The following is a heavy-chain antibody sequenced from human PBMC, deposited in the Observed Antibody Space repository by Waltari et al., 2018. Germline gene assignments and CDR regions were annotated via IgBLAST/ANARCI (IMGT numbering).Heavy chain of an antibody. V-gene: IGHV3-66*02. Sequence: EVQLLESGGGLVQPGGSLRLSCAASGFTFSRYSMNWLRQAPGKGLEWVSMIDSGCATNYAASVKGRFIISRDNARNTVDFLLNSMRLADSAILYCARATATGATHKYWGQGTLVTVSS. D-gene: IGHD1-26*01. J-gene: IGHJ4*02. CDR2: IDSGCAT. CDR1: GFTFSRYS. CDR3: ARATATGATHKY.